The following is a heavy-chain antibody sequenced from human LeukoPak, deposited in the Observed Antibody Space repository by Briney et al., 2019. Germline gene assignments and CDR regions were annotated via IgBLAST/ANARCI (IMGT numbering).Heavy chain of an antibody. CDR2: SNHNGGT. D-gene: IGHD6-6*01. CDR1: GGSFSGYY. V-gene: IGHV4-34*01. CDR3: ARGGIAARLSR. Sequence: SETLSLTCAVYGGSFSGYYCIWIRQPPGTGLEWMGESNHNGGTNYNPALKRRVTISVDTSWNQFSLKLSSVTAADTAVYYCARGGIAARLSRWGRGTLVTVSS. J-gene: IGHJ4*02.